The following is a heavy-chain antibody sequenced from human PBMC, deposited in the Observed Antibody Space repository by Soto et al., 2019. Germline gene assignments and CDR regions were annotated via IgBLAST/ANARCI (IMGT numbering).Heavy chain of an antibody. CDR1: GGTFSSYT. V-gene: IGHV1-69*04. Sequence: GASVKVSCKASGGTFSSYTISWVRQAPGQGLEWMGRIIPILGIANYAQKFQGRVTITADKSTSTAYMELSSLRSEDTAVYYCAREALYCSGGSCYPTSHADYLQHWGQGTLVTVSS. CDR3: AREALYCSGGSCYPTSHADYLQH. D-gene: IGHD2-15*01. J-gene: IGHJ1*01. CDR2: IIPILGIA.